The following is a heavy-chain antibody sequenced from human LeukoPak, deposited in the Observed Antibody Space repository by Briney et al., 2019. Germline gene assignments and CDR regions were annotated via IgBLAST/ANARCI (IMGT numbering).Heavy chain of an antibody. CDR3: AREIRHGNLHFDY. CDR1: EFTFRSFT. D-gene: IGHD1-14*01. Sequence: GGSLRLSCAASEFTFRSFTITWVRQPQGRGLEWVSSISSSSSYIYYADSVKGRFTISRDNAKNSLYLQMNSLRAEDTAVYYCAREIRHGNLHFDYWGQGTLVTVSS. V-gene: IGHV3-21*01. J-gene: IGHJ4*02. CDR2: ISSSSSYI.